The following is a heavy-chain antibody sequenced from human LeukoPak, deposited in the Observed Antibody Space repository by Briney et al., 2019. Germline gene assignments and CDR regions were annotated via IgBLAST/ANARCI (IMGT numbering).Heavy chain of an antibody. CDR1: GITLSNYG. Sequence: GGCLRLSCAVSGITLSNYGMSWVRQAPGKGLEWVAGLSGSGGGTNYADSVQGRFTISRDNPKNTLYLQMNSLRAEDTAVYFCAKRGVVIRVFLVGFHKEAYYFDSWGQGALVTVSS. CDR3: AKRGVVIRVFLVGFHKEAYYFDS. J-gene: IGHJ4*02. D-gene: IGHD3-10*01. CDR2: LSGSGGGT. V-gene: IGHV3-23*01.